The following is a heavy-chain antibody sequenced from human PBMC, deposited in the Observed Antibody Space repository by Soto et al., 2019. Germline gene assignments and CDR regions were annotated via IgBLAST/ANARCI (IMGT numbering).Heavy chain of an antibody. Sequence: QVQLQESGPGLVKPSQTLSLTCTVSGGSISTVDYWWSWIRQSPDMGLEWIGHIYDGGRTYNNPSLDSXXTXPXAPSKSQLALTLSSVSAAATAVYYCARGPSGDKVDSWGQGTLVTVSS. CDR1: GGSISTVDYW. V-gene: IGHV4-30-4*01. D-gene: IGHD7-27*01. CDR2: IYDGGRT. J-gene: IGHJ4*02. CDR3: ARGPSGDKVDS.